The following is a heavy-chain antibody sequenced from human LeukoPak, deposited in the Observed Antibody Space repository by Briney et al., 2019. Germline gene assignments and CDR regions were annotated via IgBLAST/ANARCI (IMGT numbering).Heavy chain of an antibody. Sequence: GGSLRLSCAASGFTFSTYSMNWVRQAPGKGLEWVSSMSSGSSFIYYADSVKGRFTISRDNSKNTLYLQMNSLRAEDTAVYYCAKEIAGYYGSGSYYKIYYYYYMDVWGKGTTVTISS. CDR1: GFTFSTYS. CDR3: AKEIAGYYGSGSYYKIYYYYYMDV. J-gene: IGHJ6*03. V-gene: IGHV3-21*01. CDR2: MSSGSSFI. D-gene: IGHD3-10*01.